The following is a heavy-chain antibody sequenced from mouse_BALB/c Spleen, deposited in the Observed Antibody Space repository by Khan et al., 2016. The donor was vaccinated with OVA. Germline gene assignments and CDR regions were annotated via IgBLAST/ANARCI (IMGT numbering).Heavy chain of an antibody. Sequence: EVQLQESGPGLVKPSQSLSLTCTVTGYSITSNYAWSWIRQFPRNKLEWMGYISYSGYTNYNPSLKSRISVTRDTSENQFFLQLNSVTTGDTATYYCARQNYYGYALDYWGQGTSVTVSS. CDR3: ARQNYYGYALDY. V-gene: IGHV3-2*02. J-gene: IGHJ4*01. CDR2: ISYSGYT. CDR1: GYSITSNYA. D-gene: IGHD1-1*01.